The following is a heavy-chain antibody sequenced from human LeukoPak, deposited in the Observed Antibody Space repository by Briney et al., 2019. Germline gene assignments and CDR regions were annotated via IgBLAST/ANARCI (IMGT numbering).Heavy chain of an antibody. CDR3: ASDGGYTYYYGMDV. D-gene: IGHD6-19*01. J-gene: IGHJ6*02. CDR1: GFTFSSYS. Sequence: GGSLRLSCAASGFTFSSYSMNWVRQAPGKGLEWVSSISSSSSYIYYADSVKGRFTISRDNAKNSLYLQVNSLRAEDTAVYYCASDGGYTYYYGMDVWAKGPRSPSP. V-gene: IGHV3-21*01. CDR2: ISSSSSYI.